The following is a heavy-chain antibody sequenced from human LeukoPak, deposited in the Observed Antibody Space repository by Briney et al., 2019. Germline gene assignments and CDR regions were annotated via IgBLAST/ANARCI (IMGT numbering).Heavy chain of an antibody. CDR3: ARHSHYYDMDY. J-gene: IGHJ4*02. CDR1: GGSISSSSYY. Sequence: SETLSLTCTVAGGSISSSSYYWGWIRQPPGKGLEWIGSIYYSGSTYYNPSLKSRVTISVDTSKNQFSLKLSSVTAADTAVYYCARHSHYYDMDYWGQGTLVTVSS. D-gene: IGHD3-22*01. CDR2: IYYSGST. V-gene: IGHV4-39*01.